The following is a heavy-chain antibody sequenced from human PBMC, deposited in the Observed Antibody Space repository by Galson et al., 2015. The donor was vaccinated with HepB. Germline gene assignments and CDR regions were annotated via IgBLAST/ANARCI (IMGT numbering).Heavy chain of an antibody. V-gene: IGHV3-15*01. CDR2: IKSKTDGGTT. J-gene: IGHJ4*02. CDR3: TTPYYDFWSGYYIFDY. CDR1: GFTFSNAW. D-gene: IGHD3-3*01. Sequence: SLRLSCAASGFTFSNAWMSWVRQAPGKGLEWVGRIKSKTDGGTTDYAAPVKGRFTISRDDSKNTLYLQMNSLKTEDTAVYYCTTPYYDFWSGYYIFDYWGQGTLVTVSS.